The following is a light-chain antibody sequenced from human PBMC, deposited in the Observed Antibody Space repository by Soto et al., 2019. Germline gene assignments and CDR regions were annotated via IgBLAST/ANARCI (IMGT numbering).Light chain of an antibody. V-gene: IGKV1-5*01. CDR3: QQYNSYST. CDR2: DAS. Sequence: DIQMTQSPSTPSASVGDRVTITVRASQSISTWLAWYQQKPGKAPKLLIYDASSLESGVPSRFSGSGSGTEFTLTISSLQPEDFASYYCQQYNSYSTFGQGTKVDI. CDR1: QSISTW. J-gene: IGKJ1*01.